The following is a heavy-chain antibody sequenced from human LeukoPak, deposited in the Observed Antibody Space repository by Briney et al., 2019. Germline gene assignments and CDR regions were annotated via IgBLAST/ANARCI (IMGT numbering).Heavy chain of an antibody. D-gene: IGHD6-19*01. V-gene: IGHV3-74*01. J-gene: IGHJ6*02. CDR1: GFTFSSYW. CDR2: INSDGSST. Sequence: EPGGSLRLSCAASGFTFSSYWMHWVRQAPGKGLVWVSRINSDGSSTSYADSVKGRFTISRDNAKNTLYLQMNSLRAEDTAVYYCARDQKRSGWYVGYYYYGMDVWGQGTTVTVSS. CDR3: ARDQKRSGWYVGYYYYGMDV.